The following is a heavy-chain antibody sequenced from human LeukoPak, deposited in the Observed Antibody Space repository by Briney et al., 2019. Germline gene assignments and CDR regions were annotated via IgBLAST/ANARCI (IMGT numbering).Heavy chain of an antibody. J-gene: IGHJ4*02. D-gene: IGHD3-16*01. CDR1: GFTFSSYA. Sequence: GGSLRLSCAASGFTFSSYAMSWVRQAPGKGLEWVSGISVSGGSPYYADSVKGRFAISRDNSKNTLYLQMNSLRAEDTAVYYCASAPNSTPFGYWGQGTLVTVSS. V-gene: IGHV3-23*01. CDR2: ISVSGGSP. CDR3: ASAPNSTPFGY.